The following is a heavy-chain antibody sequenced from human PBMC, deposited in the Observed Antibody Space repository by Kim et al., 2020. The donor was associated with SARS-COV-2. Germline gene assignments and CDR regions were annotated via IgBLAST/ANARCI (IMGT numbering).Heavy chain of an antibody. V-gene: IGHV1-69*13. Sequence: SVKVSCKAFGGTLSTYAITWVRQPPGQGLEWMGEIIPILGTVNYAQKFQGGVTITADESTNTAYMKLDSLTSEDSAVFYCARGGAGLEAFDIWGQGTMVTVSA. CDR1: GGTLSTYA. CDR3: ARGGAGLEAFDI. J-gene: IGHJ3*02. D-gene: IGHD3-16*01. CDR2: IIPILGTV.